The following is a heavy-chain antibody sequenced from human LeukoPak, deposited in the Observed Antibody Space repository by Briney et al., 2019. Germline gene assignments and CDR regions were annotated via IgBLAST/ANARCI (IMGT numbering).Heavy chain of an antibody. CDR3: AKDSLRRYYDSSGYYPSFDY. D-gene: IGHD3-22*01. CDR1: GFTFSSYG. CDR2: ISYDGSNK. J-gene: IGHJ4*02. V-gene: IGHV3-30*18. Sequence: GRSLRLSCAASGFTFSSYGMHWVRQAPGKGLEWVPVISYDGSNKYYADSVKGRFTISRDDSKNTLYLQMNSLRAEDTAVYYCAKDSLRRYYDSSGYYPSFDYWGQGTLVTVSS.